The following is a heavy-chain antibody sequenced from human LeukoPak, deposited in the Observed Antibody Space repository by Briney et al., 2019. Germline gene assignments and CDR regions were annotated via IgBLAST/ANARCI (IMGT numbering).Heavy chain of an antibody. CDR3: ARCFSYDSSGHDYPDS. D-gene: IGHD3-22*01. CDR1: GFSFSDYA. CDR2: ISRSGDST. Sequence: GGSLRLSCAASGFSFSDYAMSWVRQAPGKGLEWVSTISRSGDSTFYADSVKGRFTISRDISKNTLYLQLNSLRAEDTAVFYCARCFSYDSSGHDYPDSWGQGTLVTVSS. J-gene: IGHJ4*02. V-gene: IGHV3-23*01.